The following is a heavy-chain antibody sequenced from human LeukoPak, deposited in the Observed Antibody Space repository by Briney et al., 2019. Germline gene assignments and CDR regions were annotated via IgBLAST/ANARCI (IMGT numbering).Heavy chain of an antibody. CDR3: ATTKTPQGILEWLVY. V-gene: IGHV1-2*02. Sequence: ASVKVSCKASGYTFTGFFIHWVRQAPGQGLEWMGWINPNSGGTNYAQKFQGRVTMTRDTSISTAYMELSRLTSDDTAVYYCATTKTPQGILEWLVYWGQGTLVTVSS. CDR1: GYTFTGFF. D-gene: IGHD3-3*01. J-gene: IGHJ4*02. CDR2: INPNSGGT.